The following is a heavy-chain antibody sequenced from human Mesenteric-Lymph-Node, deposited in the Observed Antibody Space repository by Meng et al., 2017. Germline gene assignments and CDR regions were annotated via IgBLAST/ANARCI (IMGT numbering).Heavy chain of an antibody. CDR1: GGSISSYY. Sequence: SETLSLTCTVSGGSISSYYWSWIRQLPGKGLEWIGYIYYSGSTNYNPSLKSRVTISVDTSKNQFSLKLSSVTAADTAVYYCAKYTTIAVAGTPFGAFDIWGQGTMVTVSS. CDR2: IYYSGST. J-gene: IGHJ3*02. V-gene: IGHV4-59*01. CDR3: AKYTTIAVAGTPFGAFDI. D-gene: IGHD6-19*01.